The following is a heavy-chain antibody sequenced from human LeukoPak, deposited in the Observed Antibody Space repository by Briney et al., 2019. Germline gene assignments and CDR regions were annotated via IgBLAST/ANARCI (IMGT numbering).Heavy chain of an antibody. D-gene: IGHD3-22*01. V-gene: IGHV3-21*01. CDR2: ISSSSSYI. J-gene: IGHJ4*02. CDR1: GFTFSSYS. Sequence: PGGSLRLSCAASGFTFSSYSMNWVRQAPGKGLEWVSSISSSSSYIYYADSVKGRSTISRDNAKNSLYLRMNSLRAEDTAVYYCATEATYYYDSSDYYGRYYFDYWGQGTLVTVSS. CDR3: ATEATYYYDSSDYYGRYYFDY.